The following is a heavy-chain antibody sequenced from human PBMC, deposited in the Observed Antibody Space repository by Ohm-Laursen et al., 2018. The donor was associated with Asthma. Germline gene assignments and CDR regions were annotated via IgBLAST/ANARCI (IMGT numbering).Heavy chain of an antibody. CDR1: GYTFTGYY. Sequence: ASVKVSCKASGYTFTGYYMHWVRQAPGQGLEWMGRINPNSGGTNYAQKFQGRVTMTRDTSISTAYMELSRLRSDDTAVYYCARDLGYCSGGSCDNSSYGMDVWGQGTTVTVSS. J-gene: IGHJ6*02. D-gene: IGHD2-15*01. CDR2: INPNSGGT. CDR3: ARDLGYCSGGSCDNSSYGMDV. V-gene: IGHV1-2*06.